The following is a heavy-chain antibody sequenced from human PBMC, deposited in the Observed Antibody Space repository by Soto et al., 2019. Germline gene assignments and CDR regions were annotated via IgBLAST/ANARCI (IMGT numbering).Heavy chain of an antibody. CDR3: ARVGRGTSGYFDY. J-gene: IGHJ4*02. CDR1: GYTFTSDD. V-gene: IGHV1-8*01. CDR2: MNPNTGNA. D-gene: IGHD6-19*01. Sequence: QVQLVQSGAEVKKPGASVKVSCKASGYTFTSDDIHWVRQAPGQGLEWMGWMNPNTGNAASAQKFQGRVTMTRNTSISTAYMQLSSLRSEDTAVYFCARVGRGTSGYFDYWGQGTLVTVSS.